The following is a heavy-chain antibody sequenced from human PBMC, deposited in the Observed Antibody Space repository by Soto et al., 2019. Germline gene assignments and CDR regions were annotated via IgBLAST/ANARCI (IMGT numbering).Heavy chain of an antibody. CDR3: AKLYWNTRYFEY. CDR2: ITDSGGST. D-gene: IGHD1-1*01. CDR1: VFTFSSVA. V-gene: IGHV3-23*01. Sequence: VGSLRLSCAASVFTFSSVAMACVRHSPGKGLEWVSSITDSGGSTDYADSVKGRFTISRDNSRNTLYLQMNSLRADDTAVYYCAKLYWNTRYFEYWGQGTRDTVSS. J-gene: IGHJ4*02.